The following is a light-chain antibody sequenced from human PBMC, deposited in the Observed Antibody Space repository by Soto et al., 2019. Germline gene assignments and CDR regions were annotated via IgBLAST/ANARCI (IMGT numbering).Light chain of an antibody. Sequence: DIQMTQSPSSLSASVGDIVTITCRAILPISNYLDWYQKKPGKIPNLLIYASSTLQAGVPSRFSGSGSWTDFTLTISSLQPEDVAAYYFKKYNSXPLTCGGGTKV. J-gene: IGKJ4*01. CDR2: ASS. V-gene: IGKV1-27*01. CDR3: KKYNSXPLT. CDR1: LPISNY.